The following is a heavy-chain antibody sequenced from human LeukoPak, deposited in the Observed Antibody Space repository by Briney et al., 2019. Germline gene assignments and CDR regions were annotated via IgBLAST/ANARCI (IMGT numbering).Heavy chain of an antibody. D-gene: IGHD3-22*01. Sequence: SVKVSCKTSGGTFSSYSISWVRQAPGQGLEWMGGIIPMSGTIKYAQQFQGRVTMTADRSTSTAYMALSSLRSEDTAVYYCARGRPTYYYDSSTYYYGSSYNWFDPWGQGTLVTVSS. V-gene: IGHV1-69*06. J-gene: IGHJ5*02. CDR3: ARGRPTYYYDSSTYYYGSSYNWFDP. CDR1: GGTFSSYS. CDR2: IIPMSGTI.